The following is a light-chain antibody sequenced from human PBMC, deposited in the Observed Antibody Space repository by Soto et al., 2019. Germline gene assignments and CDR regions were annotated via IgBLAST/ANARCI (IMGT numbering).Light chain of an antibody. CDR3: QQYHTSSIT. V-gene: IGKV1-5*01. J-gene: IGKJ5*01. Sequence: DIHMTQSPSTLSASVGDRVTITCRASQTISSWLAWYQQKPGKAPTLLIYDASTLERGVPSRFSGTGSGTEFTLSIDSLQPDDFATYYCQQYHTSSITFGQGTRLEIK. CDR2: DAS. CDR1: QTISSW.